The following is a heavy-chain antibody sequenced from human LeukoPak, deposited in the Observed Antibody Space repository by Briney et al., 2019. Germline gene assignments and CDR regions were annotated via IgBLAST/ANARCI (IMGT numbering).Heavy chain of an antibody. CDR1: GFIFSDYD. Sequence: PGGSLRLTCAASGFIFSDYDMNWVRQAPGQGLEWVALFSSVGSYKYYADSVKGRFTISRDNAKNSLYLQMNSLRAEDTAVYYCARVLAAAIDYWGQGTLITVSS. J-gene: IGHJ4*02. CDR2: FSSVGSYK. V-gene: IGHV3-21*01. D-gene: IGHD3-3*02. CDR3: ARVLAAAIDY.